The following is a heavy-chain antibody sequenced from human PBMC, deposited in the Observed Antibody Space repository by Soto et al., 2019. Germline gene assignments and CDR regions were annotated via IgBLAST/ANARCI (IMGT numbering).Heavy chain of an antibody. Sequence: GGSQTLSCSASGFTFYPYAMSWVRQAPGKGLEWVSSIGSSGGNTYYAAAVRGRFTISRDNARNTVDLQIKTLRAEDTAVYFCAKMASDYINSLGTWGQGTLVTV. CDR3: AKMASDYINSLGT. CDR2: IGSSGGNT. V-gene: IGHV3-23*01. D-gene: IGHD4-4*01. J-gene: IGHJ5*02. CDR1: GFTFYPYA.